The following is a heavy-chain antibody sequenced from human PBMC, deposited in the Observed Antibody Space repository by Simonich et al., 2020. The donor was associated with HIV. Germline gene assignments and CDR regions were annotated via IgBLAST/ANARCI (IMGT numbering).Heavy chain of an antibody. Sequence: QVQLQQWGAGLLKPSETLSLTCAVYGGSFSGYSWSWIRQPPGKGREWIGEINHSGSTNYNPSLKSRVTISVDTSKNQFSLKLSSVTAADTAVYYCARRHPTTVTTPYFDYWGQGTLVTVSS. V-gene: IGHV4-34*01. D-gene: IGHD4-17*01. CDR3: ARRHPTTVTTPYFDY. J-gene: IGHJ4*02. CDR2: INHSGST. CDR1: GGSFSGYS.